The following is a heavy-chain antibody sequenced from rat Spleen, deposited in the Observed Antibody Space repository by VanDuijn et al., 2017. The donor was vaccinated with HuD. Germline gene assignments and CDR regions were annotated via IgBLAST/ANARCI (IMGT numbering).Heavy chain of an antibody. J-gene: IGHJ2*01. CDR1: GLSLTSNC. Sequence: QVQLKESGPGLVQPSQTLSLTCTVSGLSLTSNCVSWIPQPPGKGLEWVGVIWTNGDTDYNSSIKSRLSISRDTSKSQVFLKMNSLQTEDTAMYFCARGSAFFDYWGQGVMVTVSS. V-gene: IGHV2-47*01. D-gene: IGHD3-3*01. CDR3: ARGSAFFDY. CDR2: IWTNGDT.